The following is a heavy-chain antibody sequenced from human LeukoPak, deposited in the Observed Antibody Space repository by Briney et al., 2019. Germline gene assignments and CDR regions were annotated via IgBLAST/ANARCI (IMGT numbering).Heavy chain of an antibody. D-gene: IGHD2-2*01. J-gene: IGHJ6*03. CDR1: GGTFSSYA. CDR3: ASAATDHIVVVPAAIGHYYYYMDV. CDR2: IIPIFGTA. V-gene: IGHV1-69*13. Sequence: ASVKVSCKASGGTFSSYAISWVRQAPGQGLEWMGGIIPIFGTANYAQKFQGRVTITADESTSTAYMELSSLRSEDTAVYYCASAATDHIVVVPAAIGHYYYYMDVLGKGTTVTVSS.